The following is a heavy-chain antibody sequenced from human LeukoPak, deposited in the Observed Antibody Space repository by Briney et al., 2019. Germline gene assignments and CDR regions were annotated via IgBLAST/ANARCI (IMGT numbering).Heavy chain of an antibody. J-gene: IGHJ4*02. CDR1: GFTFSSYS. CDR2: ISSSSSYI. CDR3: AREGDYDILTGYYVDY. V-gene: IGHV3-21*01. Sequence: GGSLRLSCAASGFTFSSYSMNWVRQAAGKGLEWVSSISSSSSYIYYANSVKGRFTISRDNAKNSLYLQMNSLRAEDTAVYYCAREGDYDILTGYYVDYWGQGTLVTVSS. D-gene: IGHD3-9*01.